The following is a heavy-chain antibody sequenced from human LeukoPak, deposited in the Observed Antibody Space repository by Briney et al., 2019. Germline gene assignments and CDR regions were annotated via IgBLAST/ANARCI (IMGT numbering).Heavy chain of an antibody. CDR3: ARDGSLWFGELL. D-gene: IGHD3-10*01. Sequence: GGSLRLSCAASGFTFSNYWMHWVRQAPGKGLVWVSRLNSDGSSTNYADSVKGRFTISRDNAKNSLYLQMNSLRAEDTAVYYCARDGSLWFGELLWGQGTLVTVSS. J-gene: IGHJ4*02. V-gene: IGHV3-74*01. CDR2: LNSDGSST. CDR1: GFTFSNYW.